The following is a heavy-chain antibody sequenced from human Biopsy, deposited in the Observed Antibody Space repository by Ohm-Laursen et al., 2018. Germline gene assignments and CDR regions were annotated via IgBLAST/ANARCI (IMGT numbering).Heavy chain of an antibody. CDR1: GESFNGYC. Sequence: GTLSLTCAVYGESFNGYCWSWIRQTPGKGLEWIGEINHSGRTNYNPSLKSRVTISVDTSKNQFSPKVRSVTAADTAVYYCVRGVDYYDPYHYYALDVWGQGTTVTVSS. CDR2: INHSGRT. D-gene: IGHD3-22*01. J-gene: IGHJ6*02. V-gene: IGHV4-34*01. CDR3: VRGVDYYDPYHYYALDV.